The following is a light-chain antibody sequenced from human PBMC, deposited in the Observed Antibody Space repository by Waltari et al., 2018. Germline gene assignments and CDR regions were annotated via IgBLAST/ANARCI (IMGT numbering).Light chain of an antibody. V-gene: IGLV3-21*02. Sequence: SYVLTQPPSMSVAPGQTATVTCGGDNIVATSVHWYQQRAGQAPVLVIFDDTARPSGIPERFSGSNSDNTATLTIKRVEAGDEADYFCQVWVQSDHRVVFGGGTRLTVL. CDR2: DDT. CDR1: NIVATS. J-gene: IGLJ2*01. CDR3: QVWVQSDHRVV.